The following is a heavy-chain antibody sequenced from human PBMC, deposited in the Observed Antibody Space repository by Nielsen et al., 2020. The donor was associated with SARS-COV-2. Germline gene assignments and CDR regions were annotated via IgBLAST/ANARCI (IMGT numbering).Heavy chain of an antibody. D-gene: IGHD6-13*01. CDR2: INAGNGNT. V-gene: IGHV1-3*01. Sequence: ASVKVSCKASGYTFTSYAMHWVRQAPGQRLEWMGWINAGNGNTKYSQKFQGRVTMTEDTSTDTAYMELSSLRSEDTAVYYCATDQAAAGLGAFDIWGQGTMVTVSS. CDR1: GYTFTSYA. CDR3: ATDQAAAGLGAFDI. J-gene: IGHJ3*02.